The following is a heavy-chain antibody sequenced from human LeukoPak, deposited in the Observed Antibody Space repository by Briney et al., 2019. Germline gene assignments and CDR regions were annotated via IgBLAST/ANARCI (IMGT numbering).Heavy chain of an antibody. CDR2: INHSGST. CDR3: ARGPTWAAAGATYGMDV. J-gene: IGHJ6*02. CDR1: GGSFSGYY. D-gene: IGHD6-13*01. Sequence: SETLSLTCAVYGGSFSGYYWSWIRQPPGKGLEWIGEINHSGSTNYNPSLKSRVTISVDTSKNQFSLKLSSVTAADTAVYYCARGPTWAAAGATYGMDVWGQGTTVTVSS. V-gene: IGHV4-34*01.